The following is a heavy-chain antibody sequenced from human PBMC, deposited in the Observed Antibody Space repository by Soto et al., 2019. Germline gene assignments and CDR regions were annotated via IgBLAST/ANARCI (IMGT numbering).Heavy chain of an antibody. V-gene: IGHV4-39*01. CDR2: IYYSGST. CDR1: GGSISSSSYY. CDR3: ARHVDTMVRGEQEGYMDI. Sequence: KSSETLSLTCTVSGGSISSSSYYWGWIRQPPGKGLEWIGSIYYSGSTYYNPSLKSRVTISVDTSKNQFSLKLSSVTAADTAVYYCARHVDTMVRGEQEGYMDIWGKGTTVTVSS. J-gene: IGHJ6*03. D-gene: IGHD3-10*01.